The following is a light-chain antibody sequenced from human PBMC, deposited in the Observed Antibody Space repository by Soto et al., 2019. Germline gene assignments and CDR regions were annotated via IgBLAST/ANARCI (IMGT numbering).Light chain of an antibody. J-gene: IGKJ1*01. CDR3: LQHDIYPPT. Sequence: DIEMTQSPCSLSASVGDRATITCRASQDVRNDLGWYQQKPGKAPKRLIYAASSLQSGVPSRFSGSGSGTEFTLTISSLQPEDYADYYCLQHDIYPPTFGQGTKVEI. V-gene: IGKV1-17*01. CDR2: AAS. CDR1: QDVRND.